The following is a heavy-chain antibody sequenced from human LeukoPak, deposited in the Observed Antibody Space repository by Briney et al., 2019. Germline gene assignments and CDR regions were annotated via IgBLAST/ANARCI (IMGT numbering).Heavy chain of an antibody. CDR1: GGSVSGYY. Sequence: PSETLSLTCAVYGGSVSGYYWSWIRQPPGKGLEWIGEINHSGSTNYNPSLKSRVTISVDTPKNQFSLKLSSVTAADTAVYYCARSRGYDILTGYWNYYFHYWGQGTLVTVSS. J-gene: IGHJ4*02. V-gene: IGHV4-34*01. CDR3: ARSRGYDILTGYWNYYFHY. CDR2: INHSGST. D-gene: IGHD3-9*01.